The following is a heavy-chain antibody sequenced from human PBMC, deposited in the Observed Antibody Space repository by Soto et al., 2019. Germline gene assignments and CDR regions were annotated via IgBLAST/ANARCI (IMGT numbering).Heavy chain of an antibody. Sequence: GGSLRLSCAASGFTFSDYYMSWIRQAPGKGLEWVSSITSSGSTTYYTDSVKGLFTISRDNAKNSLYLQMNSLRAEDTAVYYCARWGIFWSGSPSRYFDLWGRGTLVTVSS. V-gene: IGHV3-11*04. CDR2: ITSSGSTT. D-gene: IGHD3-3*01. CDR1: GFTFSDYY. CDR3: ARWGIFWSGSPSRYFDL. J-gene: IGHJ2*01.